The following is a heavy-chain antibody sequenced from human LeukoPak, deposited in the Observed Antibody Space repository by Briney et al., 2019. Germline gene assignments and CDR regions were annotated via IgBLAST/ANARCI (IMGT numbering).Heavy chain of an antibody. CDR1: GGSFSSYY. V-gene: IGHV4-39*02. J-gene: IGHJ3*02. CDR2: IYYSGST. D-gene: IGHD3-22*01. Sequence: PSETLSLTCAVYGGSFSSYYWGWIRQPPGKGLEWIGSIYYSGSTYYNPSLKSRVTISVDTSKNQFSLKLSSVTAADTAVYYCARDRGESSGYSNRVAFDIWGQGTMVTVSS. CDR3: ARDRGESSGYSNRVAFDI.